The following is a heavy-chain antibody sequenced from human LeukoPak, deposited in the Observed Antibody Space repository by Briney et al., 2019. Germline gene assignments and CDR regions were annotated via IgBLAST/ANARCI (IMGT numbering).Heavy chain of an antibody. Sequence: SETLSLTCAVSCASISSSNWRSWVRQPPGKGLEWIGEIYHSGSTNYNPSLKSRVTISVDKSKNQFSLKLSSVTAADTAVYYCASRKWEQLLNYFDYWGQRTLVTVSS. V-gene: IGHV4-4*02. CDR3: ASRKWEQLLNYFDY. CDR2: IYHSGST. J-gene: IGHJ4*02. CDR1: CASISSSNW. D-gene: IGHD1-26*01.